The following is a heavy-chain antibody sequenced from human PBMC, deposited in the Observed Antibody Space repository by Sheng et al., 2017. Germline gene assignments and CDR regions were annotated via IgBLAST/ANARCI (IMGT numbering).Heavy chain of an antibody. J-gene: IGHJ6*02. CDR3: ARAVKYGDYPYYYYYGMDV. CDR1: GGSXSGYY. CDR2: INHSGST. Sequence: VQLQQWGAGLLKPSETLSLTCAVYGGSXSGYYWSWIRQPPGKGLEWIGEINHSGSTNYNPSLKSRVTISVDTSKNQFSLKLSSVTAADTAVYYCARAVKYGDYPYYYYYGMDVWAKGP. D-gene: IGHD4-17*01. V-gene: IGHV4-34*01.